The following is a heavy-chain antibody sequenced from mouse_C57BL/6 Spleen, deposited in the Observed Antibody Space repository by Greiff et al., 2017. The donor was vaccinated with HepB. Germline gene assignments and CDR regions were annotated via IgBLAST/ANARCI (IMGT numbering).Heavy chain of an antibody. Sequence: QVQLQQSGAELVRPGASVTLSCKASGYTFTDYEMHWVKQTPVHGLEWIGAIDPETGGTAYNQKFKGKAILTADKSSSTAYMELRRLTSEDSAVYYCTREGATVVATHFDYWGQGTTLTVSS. D-gene: IGHD1-1*01. CDR1: GYTFTDYE. CDR3: TREGATVVATHFDY. J-gene: IGHJ2*01. CDR2: IDPETGGT. V-gene: IGHV1-15*01.